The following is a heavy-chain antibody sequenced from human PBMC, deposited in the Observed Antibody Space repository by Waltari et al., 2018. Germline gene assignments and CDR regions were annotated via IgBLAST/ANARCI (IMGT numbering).Heavy chain of an antibody. V-gene: IGHV1-69*13. D-gene: IGHD6-13*01. Sequence: QVQLVQSGAEVKKPGSSVKVSCKASGGTFSNYAISLVRQAPGQGLEWMGGIIPIFGTANYAQKFQGRVTITADESTSTAYMELSSLRSEDTAVYYCARGAAGNDYYYYYGMDVWGQGTTVTVSS. J-gene: IGHJ6*02. CDR2: IIPIFGTA. CDR3: ARGAAGNDYYYYYGMDV. CDR1: GGTFSNYA.